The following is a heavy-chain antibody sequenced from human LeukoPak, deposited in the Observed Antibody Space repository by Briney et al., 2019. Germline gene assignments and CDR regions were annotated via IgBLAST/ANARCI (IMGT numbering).Heavy chain of an antibody. D-gene: IGHD6-13*01. CDR1: GYTFTSYG. J-gene: IGHJ4*02. V-gene: IGHV1-18*04. CDR2: ISACNGNT. Sequence: ASVKVSCKASGYTFTSYGISWVRQAPGQGLEWMGWISACNGNTNYAQKLQGRVTMTTDTSTSTAYMELRSLRSDDTAVYYCARETAAAGPRAFDYWGQRTLVTVSS. CDR3: ARETAAAGPRAFDY.